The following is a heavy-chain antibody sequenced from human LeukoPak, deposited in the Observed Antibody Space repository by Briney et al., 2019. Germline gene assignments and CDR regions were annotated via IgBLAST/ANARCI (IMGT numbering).Heavy chain of an antibody. J-gene: IGHJ3*02. CDR2: ISGSGSST. CDR3: AKLQTGGASADAFDI. V-gene: IGHV3-23*01. D-gene: IGHD2-8*02. Sequence: GGSLRLSCEASGFTLSNDWMSWVRQAPGKGLEWVSGISGSGSSTYYGDSVKGRFTISRDNSKNTLYLQMNSLRAEDTAVYYCAKLQTGGASADAFDIWGQGTLVTVSS. CDR1: GFTLSNDW.